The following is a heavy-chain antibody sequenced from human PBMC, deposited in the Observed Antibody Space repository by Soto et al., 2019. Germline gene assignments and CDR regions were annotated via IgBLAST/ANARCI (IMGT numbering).Heavy chain of an antibody. Sequence: EVQLLESGGGLVQPGGSLRLSCAASGFTFSSYAMSWVRQAPGKGLEWVSAISGSGGSTYYADSVKGRFTISRDNSKNTLYLQMNSLRAEDTAVYYCAKDRESTPSATVTTCLDYWGQGTLVTVSS. D-gene: IGHD4-17*01. V-gene: IGHV3-23*01. CDR3: AKDRESTPSATVTTCLDY. CDR1: GFTFSSYA. J-gene: IGHJ4*02. CDR2: ISGSGGST.